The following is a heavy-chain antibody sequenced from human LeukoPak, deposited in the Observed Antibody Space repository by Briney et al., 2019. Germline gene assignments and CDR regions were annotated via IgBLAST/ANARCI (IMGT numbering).Heavy chain of an antibody. Sequence: GGSLRLSCAASGFTFSTYAMSWVRQAPGKGLEWVSALSNSGGSGGTTYFADSVKGRFSISRDNSKSTLYLQLSSLTAEDTAVYYCARAMSTDHYDSKGFYRVDFDSWGQGTLVTVSS. V-gene: IGHV3-23*01. CDR3: ARAMSTDHYDSKGFYRVDFDS. CDR2: LSNSGGSGGTT. D-gene: IGHD3-22*01. J-gene: IGHJ4*02. CDR1: GFTFSTYA.